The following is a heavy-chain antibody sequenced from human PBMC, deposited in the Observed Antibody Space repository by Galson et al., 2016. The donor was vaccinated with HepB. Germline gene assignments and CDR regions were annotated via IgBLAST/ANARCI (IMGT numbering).Heavy chain of an antibody. CDR3: ARVPGLPGIATDRYNWFDP. D-gene: IGHD6-13*01. J-gene: IGHJ5*02. CDR1: GGSISSGDYY. CDR2: IYYSGST. Sequence: TLSLTCTVSGGSISSGDYYWSWIRQHPGKGLEWIGYIYYSGSTYYNPSLKSRVAISVDTSENQFSLNMHSVTAADTAVYYCARVPGLPGIATDRYNWFDPWGQGTLVTVSS. V-gene: IGHV4-31*03.